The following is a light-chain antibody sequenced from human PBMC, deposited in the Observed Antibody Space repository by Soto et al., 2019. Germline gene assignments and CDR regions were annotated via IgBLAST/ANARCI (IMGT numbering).Light chain of an antibody. CDR2: EVT. CDR3: SSYAGSNNVI. V-gene: IGLV2-8*01. J-gene: IGLJ2*01. Sequence: QSALTQPPAASGSLGQSVTISCTGTSSDVGGYDYVSWYQQHPGKAPKLIIYEVTERPSGVPDRFSGSKSGNTASLTVAGLQAEDEGDYYCSSYAGSNNVIFGGGTKVTVL. CDR1: SSDVGGYDY.